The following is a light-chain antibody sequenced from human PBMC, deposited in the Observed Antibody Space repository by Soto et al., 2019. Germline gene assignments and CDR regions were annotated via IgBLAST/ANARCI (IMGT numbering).Light chain of an antibody. J-gene: IGKJ1*01. V-gene: IGKV1-6*01. CDR2: GAT. CDR1: QGINND. CDR3: LQDHNYPWT. Sequence: AIQVTHSPPSLSASVGERVTITCRASQGINNDLAWYQQKPGKAPKLLIYGATNLHTGVPSRFSGSGSGTDFTLIISSLQPEDFATYYCLQDHNYPWTFGQGTKVDIK.